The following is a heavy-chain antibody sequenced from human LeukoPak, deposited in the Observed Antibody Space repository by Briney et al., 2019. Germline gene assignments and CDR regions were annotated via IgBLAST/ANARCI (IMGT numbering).Heavy chain of an antibody. J-gene: IGHJ4*02. Sequence: SETLSLTCAVYGGSFSGYYWSWIRQPPGKGLEWIGEINHSGSTNYNPSLKSRVTISVDTSKNQFSLKLSSVTAADTAVYHCARGLSWSGKDYWGQGTLVTVSS. CDR3: ARGLSWSGKDY. V-gene: IGHV4-34*01. CDR1: GGSFSGYY. CDR2: INHSGST.